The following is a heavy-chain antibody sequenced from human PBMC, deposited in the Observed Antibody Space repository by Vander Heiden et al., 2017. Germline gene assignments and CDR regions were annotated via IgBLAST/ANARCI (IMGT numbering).Heavy chain of an antibody. Sequence: EVQLVEPGGGLVNPGGSLRPSCAASGFTFSSYSMNWGRQATGKGLEWVSAISSSSSYIYYADTVKGRFTISRDNAKNSLYLQMNSLRAEDTAVYYCARDRRRPKYSSSSGAFDIWGQGTMVTVSS. CDR2: ISSSSSYI. J-gene: IGHJ3*02. V-gene: IGHV3-21*01. D-gene: IGHD6-6*01. CDR1: GFTFSSYS. CDR3: ARDRRRPKYSSSSGAFDI.